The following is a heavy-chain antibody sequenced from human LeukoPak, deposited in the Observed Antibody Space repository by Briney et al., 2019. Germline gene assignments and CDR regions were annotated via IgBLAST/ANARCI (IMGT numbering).Heavy chain of an antibody. J-gene: IGHJ4*02. CDR2: INHSGGT. D-gene: IGHD2-8*01. Sequence: SETLSLTCAVYGVSFSGYYWSWIRQPPGKGLEWIGEINHSGGTKYNPSLKSRVTISVDTPENQFSLKLNSVTAADTAVYYCARIRCGHTNGICYNYWGQGTLVTVSS. CDR1: GVSFSGYY. V-gene: IGHV4-34*01. CDR3: ARIRCGHTNGICYNY.